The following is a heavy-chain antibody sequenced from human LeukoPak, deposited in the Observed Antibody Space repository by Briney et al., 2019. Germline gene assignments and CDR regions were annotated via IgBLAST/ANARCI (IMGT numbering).Heavy chain of an antibody. D-gene: IGHD3-9*01. Sequence: SETLSLTCAVYGGSFSGYYWSWIRQPPGKGLEWIGEINHSGSTNYNPSLKSRVTISVDTSKNQFSLKLSSVTAADTAVYYCARAYYDILTGYYVTTNWFDPWGQGTLVTVSS. CDR2: INHSGST. J-gene: IGHJ5*02. CDR1: GGSFSGYY. V-gene: IGHV4-34*01. CDR3: ARAYYDILTGYYVTTNWFDP.